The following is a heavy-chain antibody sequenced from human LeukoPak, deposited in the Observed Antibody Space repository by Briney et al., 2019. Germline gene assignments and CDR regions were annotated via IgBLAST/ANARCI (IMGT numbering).Heavy chain of an antibody. CDR1: GFTFSNYW. Sequence: PGGSLRLSCAASGFTFSNYWIHWVRQAPGKGLVWVSRINSDGSITTYADSAQGRFTISRDNAKNTLYLQMNSLRVEDTAVYYCARDYNWNPPDYWGQGTLVTVSS. CDR3: ARDYNWNPPDY. J-gene: IGHJ4*02. V-gene: IGHV3-74*01. CDR2: INSDGSIT. D-gene: IGHD1-1*01.